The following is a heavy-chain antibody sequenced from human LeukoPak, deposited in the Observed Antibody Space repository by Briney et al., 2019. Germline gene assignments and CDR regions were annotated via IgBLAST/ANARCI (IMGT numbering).Heavy chain of an antibody. J-gene: IGHJ4*02. CDR1: GGSISSTNW. D-gene: IGHD1-26*01. CDR2: IYHSGST. Sequence: SGTLSLTCAVSGGSISSTNWWSWVRQPPGKGLEWIGEIYHSGSTNYNPSLKSRVTISADKSKNQFSLKLTYVTAADTAVYYCARDRVGVWAFDYWGQGTLVTVSS. V-gene: IGHV4-4*02. CDR3: ARDRVGVWAFDY.